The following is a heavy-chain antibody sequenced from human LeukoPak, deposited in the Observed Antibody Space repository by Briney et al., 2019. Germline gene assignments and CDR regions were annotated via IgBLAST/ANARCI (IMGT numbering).Heavy chain of an antibody. Sequence: ASVKVSCKASGYTFTGYYMHWVRQAPGQGLEWMGRINPNSGGTNYAQKFQGRVTMTRDTSISTAYMELSRLRSDDTAVYYCARGPLIVVVPAAIARRTPTIYYGMDVWGQGTTVTVSS. D-gene: IGHD2-2*02. J-gene: IGHJ6*02. CDR1: GYTFTGYY. V-gene: IGHV1-2*06. CDR3: ARGPLIVVVPAAIARRTPTIYYGMDV. CDR2: INPNSGGT.